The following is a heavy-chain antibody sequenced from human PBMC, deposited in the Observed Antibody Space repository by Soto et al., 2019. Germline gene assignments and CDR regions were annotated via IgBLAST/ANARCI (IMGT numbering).Heavy chain of an antibody. CDR1: GYRFSSYW. Sequence: GESLKISCQTSGYRFSSYWIVWVRQMPGIGLEWMGIIYPNDSRVKYNPSVQGQVTMSVDRSISTAYLQMNGLRADDTAVYYCAKARGSGSHTEHHFDSWGQGTLVTVSS. V-gene: IGHV5-51*01. D-gene: IGHD3-10*01. CDR3: AKARGSGSHTEHHFDS. J-gene: IGHJ4*02. CDR2: IYPNDSRV.